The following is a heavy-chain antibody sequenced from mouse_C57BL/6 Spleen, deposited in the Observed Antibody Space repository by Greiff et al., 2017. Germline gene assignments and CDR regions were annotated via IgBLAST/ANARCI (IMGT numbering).Heavy chain of an antibody. Sequence: QVQLQQPGAELVRPGSSVKLSCKASGYTFTSYWMHWVKQRPIQGLEWIGNIDPSDSETHYNQKFKDKATLTVDKSSSTAYMQLSSLTSEDSAVYYCARGGYYGSSHWYFDVWGTGTTVTVSS. V-gene: IGHV1-52*01. CDR2: IDPSDSET. CDR1: GYTFTSYW. D-gene: IGHD1-1*01. CDR3: ARGGYYGSSHWYFDV. J-gene: IGHJ1*03.